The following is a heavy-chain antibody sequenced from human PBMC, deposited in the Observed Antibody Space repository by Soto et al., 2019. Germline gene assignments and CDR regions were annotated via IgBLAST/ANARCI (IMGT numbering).Heavy chain of an antibody. V-gene: IGHV3-23*01. CDR2: ISGMCGST. CDR1: GFTFSSYA. Sequence: GGSLRLSCAASGFTFSSYAVIWVRRAPVNGPEWVSAISGMCGSTYCADSVKGRFTICRDNSEKGRYLRMNSLRAEDTALYYCAKSFRGGSWYDPFDIWGQGTLVTVSS. CDR3: AKSFRGGSWYDPFDI. J-gene: IGHJ3*02. D-gene: IGHD6-13*01.